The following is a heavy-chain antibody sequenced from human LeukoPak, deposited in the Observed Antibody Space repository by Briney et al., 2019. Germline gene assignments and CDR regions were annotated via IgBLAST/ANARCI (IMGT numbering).Heavy chain of an antibody. V-gene: IGHV1-8*01. D-gene: IGHD6-13*01. CDR3: ARLGFGSCWSGPHNWFDP. J-gene: IGHJ5*02. CDR1: GYTFTSYD. CDR2: MNPNSGNT. Sequence: GASVKVSCKASGYTFTSYDINWVRQATGQGLEWMGWMNPNSGNTGYAQKFQGRVTMTRNTSISTAYMELSSLRSEDTAVYYCARLGFGSCWSGPHNWFDPWGQGTLVTVSS.